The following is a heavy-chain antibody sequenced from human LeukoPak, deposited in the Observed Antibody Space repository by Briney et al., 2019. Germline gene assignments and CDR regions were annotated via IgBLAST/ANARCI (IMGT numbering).Heavy chain of an antibody. CDR2: IYTSGST. Sequence: SETLSLTCTVSGGSISSYYWSWIRQPAGKGLEWIGRIYTSGSTNYNPSLKSRVTMSVDTSKNQFSLKLSSVTAADTAVYYCARDARYDIVVVPAAMERGDYYYYMDVWGKGTTVTVSS. V-gene: IGHV4-4*07. CDR1: GGSISSYY. J-gene: IGHJ6*03. D-gene: IGHD2-2*01. CDR3: ARDARYDIVVVPAAMERGDYYYYMDV.